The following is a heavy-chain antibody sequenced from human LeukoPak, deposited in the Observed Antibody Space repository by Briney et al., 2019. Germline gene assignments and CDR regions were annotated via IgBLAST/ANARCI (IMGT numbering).Heavy chain of an antibody. D-gene: IGHD6-19*01. CDR3: AKDLIAVAVLYYFDY. V-gene: IGHV3-23*01. Sequence: HPGGSLRLSCAASGFTFSSYAMSWVRQAPGKGLEWVSAISGSGGSTYYAGSVKGRFTISRDNSKNTLYLQMNSLRAEDTAVYYCAKDLIAVAVLYYFDYWGQGTLVTVSS. J-gene: IGHJ4*02. CDR2: ISGSGGST. CDR1: GFTFSSYA.